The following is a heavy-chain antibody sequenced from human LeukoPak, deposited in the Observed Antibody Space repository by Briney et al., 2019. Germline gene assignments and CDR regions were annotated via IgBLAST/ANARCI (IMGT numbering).Heavy chain of an antibody. J-gene: IGHJ4*02. Sequence: PGGSLRLSCAASGFTFSSSAMSWVRQAPGKGLDWVSAISGSGANTYYADSVKGRFTISRDNSKNTLYPQMNSLRAEDTAVYYCAKDILRWSFDYWGQGSLVTVAS. CDR3: AKDILRWSFDY. D-gene: IGHD4-23*01. V-gene: IGHV3-23*01. CDR2: ISGSGANT. CDR1: GFTFSSSA.